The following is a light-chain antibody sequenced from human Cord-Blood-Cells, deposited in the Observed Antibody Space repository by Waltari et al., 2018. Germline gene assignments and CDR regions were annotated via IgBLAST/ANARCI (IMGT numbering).Light chain of an antibody. V-gene: IGKV1-5*03. CDR1: QSISSW. CDR3: QQYNSYGT. CDR2: KAS. Sequence: DIQMTQSPSTLSASVGDRVTITCRASQSISSWLAWYQQKPGKAPKLLIYKASSLGSGVPSRFSGSGSGTEFTLTISSLQPDDFATYYCQQYNSYGTFGQGTKLEIK. J-gene: IGKJ2*01.